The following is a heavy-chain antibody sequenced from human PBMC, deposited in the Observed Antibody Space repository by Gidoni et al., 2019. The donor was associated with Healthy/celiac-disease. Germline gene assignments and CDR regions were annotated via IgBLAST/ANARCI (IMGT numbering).Heavy chain of an antibody. Sequence: EVQLVESGGGLVKPGGSLRLSCAASGFTFSNAWMSWVRQAPGKGLEWVGRIKSKTDGGTTDYAAPVKGRFTISRDDSKNTLYLQMNSLKTEDTAVYYCTTDMDSSSWYSLYGMDVWGQGTTVTVSS. CDR2: IKSKTDGGTT. CDR3: TTDMDSSSWYSLYGMDV. J-gene: IGHJ6*02. CDR1: GFTFSNAW. V-gene: IGHV3-15*01. D-gene: IGHD6-13*01.